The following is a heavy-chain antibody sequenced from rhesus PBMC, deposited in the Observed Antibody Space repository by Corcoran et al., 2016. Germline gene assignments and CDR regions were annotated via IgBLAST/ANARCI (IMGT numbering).Heavy chain of an antibody. J-gene: IGHJ5-1*01. CDR1: GGSISSNY. CDR3: ARVTTVAANRFDV. Sequence: QLQLQESGPGLVKPSETLSLTCAVSGGSISSNYWSWIRQPPGKGLEWIGRLAGSGGSTDSNPSLNSRVTISTDTSKNQFSLKLSSVTGADTAVYYCARVTTVAANRFDVWGPGVLVTVSS. CDR2: LAGSGGST. V-gene: IGHV4-173*01. D-gene: IGHD4-29*01.